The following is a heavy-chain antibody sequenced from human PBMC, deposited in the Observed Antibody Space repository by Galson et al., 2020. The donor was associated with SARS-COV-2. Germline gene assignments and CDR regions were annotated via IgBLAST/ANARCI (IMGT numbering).Heavy chain of an antibody. CDR1: GFTLSDYA. D-gene: IGHD3-16*02. CDR3: AKETMIVIVTPLDY. J-gene: IGHJ4*02. V-gene: IGHV3-23*01. Sequence: GESLKISCVASGFTLSDYAMSWVRQAPGKGLEWVSGISGTGSATYYADSVKGRFTISRDTSKNTLYLQMNSLRTEDTAVYFCAKETMIVIVTPLDYWGQGTLVTVSS. CDR2: ISGTGSAT.